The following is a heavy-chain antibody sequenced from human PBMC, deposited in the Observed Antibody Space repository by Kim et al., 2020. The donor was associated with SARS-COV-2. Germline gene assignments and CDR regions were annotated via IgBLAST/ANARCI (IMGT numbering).Heavy chain of an antibody. CDR3: ARANGDYGGYYYYGMDV. V-gene: IGHV1-46*01. J-gene: IGHJ6*02. CDR1: GYTFTSYY. D-gene: IGHD4-17*01. CDR2: INPSGGST. Sequence: ASVKVSCKASGYTFTSYYMHWVRQAPGQGLEWMGIINPSGGSTSYAQKFQGRVTMTRDTSTSTVYMELSSLRSEDTAVYYCARANGDYGGYYYYGMDVWGQGTTVTVSS.